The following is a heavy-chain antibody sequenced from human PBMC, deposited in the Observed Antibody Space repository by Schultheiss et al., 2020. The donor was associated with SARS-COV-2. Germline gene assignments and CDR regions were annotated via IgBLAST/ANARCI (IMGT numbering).Heavy chain of an antibody. V-gene: IGHV3-49*04. Sequence: GGSLRLSCTASGFTFGDYAMSWVRQAPGKGLEWVGFIRSKAYGGTTEYAASVKGRFTISRDDSKSIAYLQMNSLKTEDTAVYYCAKDRLWWSVWGQGTLVTVSS. D-gene: IGHD2-21*01. J-gene: IGHJ4*02. CDR2: IRSKAYGGTT. CDR1: GFTFGDYA. CDR3: AKDRLWWSV.